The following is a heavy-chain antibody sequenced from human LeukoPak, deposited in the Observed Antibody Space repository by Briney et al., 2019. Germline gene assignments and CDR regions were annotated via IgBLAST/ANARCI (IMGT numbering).Heavy chain of an antibody. J-gene: IGHJ6*03. CDR3: GRAGGYDYDYYYYMDV. Sequence: PGGSLRLSCAASGFTFSSYEMNWVRQAPGKGLEWVTFIRYDGSNKYYADSVKGRFTISRDNSKNTLYLQMNSLRAEDTAVYYCGRAGGYDYDYYYYMDVWGKGTTVTISS. D-gene: IGHD5-12*01. CDR2: IRYDGSNK. V-gene: IGHV3-30*02. CDR1: GFTFSSYE.